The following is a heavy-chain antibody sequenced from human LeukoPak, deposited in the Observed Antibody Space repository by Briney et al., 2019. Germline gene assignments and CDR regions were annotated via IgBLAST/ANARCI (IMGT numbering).Heavy chain of an antibody. V-gene: IGHV3-53*01. Sequence: GGSLRLSCAASGFTVSSNDMSWARHAPGKGLEWVSVIYSGGSTYYADSVKGRFTISRDNSKNTLYLQMNSLRAEDTAVYYCASAGITGGFDYWGQEPWSPSPQ. J-gene: IGHJ4*01. CDR1: GFTVSSND. D-gene: IGHD1-14*01. CDR3: ASAGITGGFDY. CDR2: IYSGGST.